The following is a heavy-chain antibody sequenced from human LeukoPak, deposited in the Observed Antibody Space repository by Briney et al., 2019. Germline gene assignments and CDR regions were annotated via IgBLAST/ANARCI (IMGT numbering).Heavy chain of an antibody. J-gene: IGHJ4*02. Sequence: ASVKVSCKASGGTFSSYAINWVRQAPGQGLEWMGGIIPIFGTANYAQKFQGRVTITADKSTSTAYMELRSLRSDDTAVYYCAREYGSRGLYYFDYWGQGTLVTVSS. D-gene: IGHD3-10*01. CDR1: GGTFSSYA. V-gene: IGHV1-69*06. CDR2: IIPIFGTA. CDR3: AREYGSRGLYYFDY.